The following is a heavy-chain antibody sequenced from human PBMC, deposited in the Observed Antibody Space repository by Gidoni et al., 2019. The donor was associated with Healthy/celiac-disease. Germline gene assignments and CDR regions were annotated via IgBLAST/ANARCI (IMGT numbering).Heavy chain of an antibody. CDR2: IYYSGST. V-gene: IGHV4-39*07. D-gene: IGHD3-22*01. Sequence: QLQLQVSGPGLLKPSETLSLTCTVPAVFISSSRYYWGWIRQPPGKGLEWIGSIYYSGSTYYNPSLKGRVTISVDTSKNQFSLKLSSVTAADTAVYYCARGIVYYYDSSGYHPLYYFDYWGQGTLVTVSS. CDR1: AVFISSSRYY. J-gene: IGHJ4*02. CDR3: ARGIVYYYDSSGYHPLYYFDY.